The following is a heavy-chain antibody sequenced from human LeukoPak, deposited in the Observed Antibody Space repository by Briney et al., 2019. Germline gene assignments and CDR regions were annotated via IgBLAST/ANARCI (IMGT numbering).Heavy chain of an antibody. CDR3: ARDLGAAAGFDY. V-gene: IGHV1-46*01. D-gene: IGHD6-13*01. CDR1: GYTFINYF. CDR2: INPRSGST. J-gene: IGHJ4*02. Sequence: ASVKVSCKTSGYTFINYFIHWVRQAPGQGLEWMGVINPRSGSTTYAQKFQGRVTITADESTSTAYMELSSLRSEDTAVYYCARDLGAAAGFDYWGQGTLVTVSS.